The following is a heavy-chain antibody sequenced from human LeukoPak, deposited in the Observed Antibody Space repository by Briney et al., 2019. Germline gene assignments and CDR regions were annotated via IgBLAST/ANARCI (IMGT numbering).Heavy chain of an antibody. CDR3: ARDRTTKNIVATHFDY. Sequence: SGGSLRLSCAASGFTFSSYSMNWVRQAPGKGLEWVSYISSSSSTIYYADSVKGRFTISRDNAKNSLYLQMNSLRAEDTAVYYCARDRTTKNIVATHFDYWGQGTLVTVSS. D-gene: IGHD5-12*01. CDR2: ISSSSSTI. V-gene: IGHV3-48*04. CDR1: GFTFSSYS. J-gene: IGHJ4*02.